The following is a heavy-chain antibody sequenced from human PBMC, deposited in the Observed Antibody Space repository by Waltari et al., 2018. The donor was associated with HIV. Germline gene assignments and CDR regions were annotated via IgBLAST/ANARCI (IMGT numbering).Heavy chain of an antibody. D-gene: IGHD3-9*01. CDR2: IDHRRRT. Sequence: QVLLQQWGAGLLKPSETLSLTCAVYDGSLSGSVWSWIRQPPGKGLEWIGEIDHRRRTNYNSSFRSRVAMSLDTSKNQFSLRLTSVTASDTAVYFCARFRPYEMLNFRTYYFDSWGQGTVVTVSS. CDR1: DGSLSGSV. V-gene: IGHV4-34*01. CDR3: ARFRPYEMLNFRTYYFDS. J-gene: IGHJ4*02.